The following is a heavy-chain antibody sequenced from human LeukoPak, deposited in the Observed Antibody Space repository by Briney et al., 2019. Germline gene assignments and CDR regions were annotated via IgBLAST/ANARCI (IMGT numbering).Heavy chain of an antibody. CDR3: VKERDRGTDVADDFDF. CDR1: GFTFSSYA. Sequence: GGSLRLSCAASGFTFSSYAMSWVRQAPGKGLEWVSAISGSGDSTYYSDPLKGRFTISRDNSRNTLYLQMNTLRAEDTAVYYCVKERDRGTDVADDFDFWGQGTLVTVSS. J-gene: IGHJ4*02. CDR2: ISGSGDST. D-gene: IGHD6-19*01. V-gene: IGHV3-23*01.